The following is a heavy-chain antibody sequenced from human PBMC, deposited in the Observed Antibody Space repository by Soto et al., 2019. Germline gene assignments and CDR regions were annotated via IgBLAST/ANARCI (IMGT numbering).Heavy chain of an antibody. CDR3: EVVAATRDAFDI. CDR1: GYTFTSYD. V-gene: IGHV1-8*01. CDR2: MNPNSGNT. D-gene: IGHD2-15*01. J-gene: IGHJ3*02. Sequence: QVQLVQSGAEVKKPGASVKVSCKASGYTFTSYDINWVRQATGQGLEWMGWMNPNSGNTGYAQKFQGRVTMTRNTSLSTAYMELSSLRSEDTAVYYCEVVAATRDAFDIWGQGTMVTVSS.